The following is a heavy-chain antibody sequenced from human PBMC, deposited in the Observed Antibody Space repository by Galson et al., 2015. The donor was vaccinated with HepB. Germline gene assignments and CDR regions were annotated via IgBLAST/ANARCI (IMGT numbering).Heavy chain of an antibody. D-gene: IGHD1-26*01. Sequence: SLRLSCAASGFTFSSYSMNWVRQAPGKGLEWVSCISSSSSTIYYADSVKGRFTISRDNAKNSLYLQMNSLRDEDTAVYYCARTLGATRGDNWFDPWGQGTLVTVSS. J-gene: IGHJ5*02. CDR2: ISSSSSTI. V-gene: IGHV3-48*02. CDR3: ARTLGATRGDNWFDP. CDR1: GFTFSSYS.